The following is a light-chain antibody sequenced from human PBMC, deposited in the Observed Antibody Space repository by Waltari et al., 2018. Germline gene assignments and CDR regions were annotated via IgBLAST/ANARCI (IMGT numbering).Light chain of an antibody. J-gene: IGKJ4*01. V-gene: IGKV3-20*01. CDR1: QSVSSSY. CDR2: GAS. CDR3: QQYGSSPLT. Sequence: EIVLTQSPGTLSLSPGERATLSCRASQSVSSSYLAWYQQKPGQAPSLLIYGASSRATGIPDRFSGSESETDFTLTISRLEPEDSAVYYCQQYGSSPLTFGGGTKVDIK.